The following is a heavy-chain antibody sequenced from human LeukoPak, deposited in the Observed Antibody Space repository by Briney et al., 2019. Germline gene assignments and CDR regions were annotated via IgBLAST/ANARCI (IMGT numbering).Heavy chain of an antibody. CDR3: ARDMGGSGSYSY. CDR2: INAGYSNT. Sequence: ASVKVSCKASGYTFTNYAIHWVRQAPGQGLEWMGWINAGYSNTKYSQKFQGRVTITMDTSASTAYMELSSLRSEDTAVYYCARDMGGSGSYSYWGQGTLITVSS. D-gene: IGHD3-10*01. CDR1: GYTFTNYA. V-gene: IGHV1-3*01. J-gene: IGHJ4*02.